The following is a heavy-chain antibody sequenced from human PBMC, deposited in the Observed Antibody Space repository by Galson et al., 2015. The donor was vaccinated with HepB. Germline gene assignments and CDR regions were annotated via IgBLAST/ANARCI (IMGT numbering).Heavy chain of an antibody. CDR2: ISSSSDTV. CDR1: GFTFNNYA. D-gene: IGHD3-9*01. CDR3: AGEKRTETGNYIDF. V-gene: IGHV3-48*02. Sequence: SLRLSCAASGFTFNNYAMNWVRQAPGKGLEWLSYISSSSDTVYYGDSVKGRFTISRDDAKNSLYLQMYSLRDGDTAMYFCAGEKRTETGNYIDFWGQGTLVTVSS. J-gene: IGHJ4*02.